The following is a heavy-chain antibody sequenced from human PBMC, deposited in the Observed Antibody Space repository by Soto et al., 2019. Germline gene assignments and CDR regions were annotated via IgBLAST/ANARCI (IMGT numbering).Heavy chain of an antibody. J-gene: IGHJ6*03. Sequence: ASVKVSCKASGYTFTSYAMHWVRQAPGQRLEWMGWINAGNGNTKYSQKFQGRVTINPDTSKNQFSLQLNSVTPEDTAVYYCARASYVVRGVMDYYYYYMDVWGKGTTVTVSS. D-gene: IGHD3-10*01. CDR3: ARASYVVRGVMDYYYYYMDV. CDR2: INAGNGNT. CDR1: GYTFTSYA. V-gene: IGHV1-3*01.